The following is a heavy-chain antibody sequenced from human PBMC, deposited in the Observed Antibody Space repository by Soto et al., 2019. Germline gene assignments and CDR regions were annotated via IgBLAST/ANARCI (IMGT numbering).Heavy chain of an antibody. V-gene: IGHV3-13*01. CDR2: IETTGDT. D-gene: IGHD5-12*01. Sequence: GGSLRLSCAASGFTFSSYDMHWVRQATGKGLEWVSGIETTGDTNYAVSVKGRFTISRENAKNSLYLQMNSLRAEDTALYYCARLYSGYAGRAFDFWGRGTMVTVSS. J-gene: IGHJ3*01. CDR3: ARLYSGYAGRAFDF. CDR1: GFTFSSYD.